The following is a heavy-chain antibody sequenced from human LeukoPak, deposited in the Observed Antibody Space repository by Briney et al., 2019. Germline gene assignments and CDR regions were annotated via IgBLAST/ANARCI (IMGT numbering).Heavy chain of an antibody. V-gene: IGHV3-21*04. J-gene: IGHJ4*02. CDR2: IYYAGGDT. CDR1: GFTFSSYS. Sequence: GGSLRLSCAASGFTFSSYSMNWVRQAPGKGPEWVSTIYYAGGDTYYADSVKGRFTVSRDNINNALHLQMDSLRVEDTAVYYCAKDHGAAVVPRRFDYWGRGTLVTVSS. D-gene: IGHD2-21*01. CDR3: AKDHGAAVVPRRFDY.